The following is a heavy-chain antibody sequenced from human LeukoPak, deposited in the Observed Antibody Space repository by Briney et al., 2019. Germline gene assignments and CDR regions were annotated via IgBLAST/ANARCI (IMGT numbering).Heavy chain of an antibody. CDR1: GGTFSSYA. V-gene: IGHV1-69*13. CDR2: IIPIFGTA. CDR3: ARQYCSSTSCYHEGWFDP. D-gene: IGHD2-2*01. J-gene: IGHJ5*02. Sequence: ASVKVSCKASGGTFSSYAISWVRQAPGQGLEWMGGIIPIFGTANYAQKFQGRVTITADESTSTAYMELSRLRSDDTAVYYCARQYCSSTSCYHEGWFDPWGQGTLVTVSS.